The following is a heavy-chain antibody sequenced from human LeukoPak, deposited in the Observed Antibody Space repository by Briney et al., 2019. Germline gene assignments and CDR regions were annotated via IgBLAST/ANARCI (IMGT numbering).Heavy chain of an antibody. D-gene: IGHD2-15*01. Sequence: LRLSCAASGFTFSSYWMHWVRQAPGKGLEWIGYIYYSGSTYYNPSLKSRVTISVDTSKNQFSLKLSSVTAADTAVYYCARDRRVVAATHYYYYGMDVWGQGTTVTVSS. CDR1: GFTFSSYW. CDR2: IYYSGST. CDR3: ARDRRVVAATHYYYYGMDV. J-gene: IGHJ6*02. V-gene: IGHV4-31*02.